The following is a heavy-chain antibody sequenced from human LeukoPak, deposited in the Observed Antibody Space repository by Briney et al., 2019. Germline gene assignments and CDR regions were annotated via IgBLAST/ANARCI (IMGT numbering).Heavy chain of an antibody. CDR2: IKQDGSEK. V-gene: IGHV3-7*03. J-gene: IGHJ3*02. CDR1: VFTFCSYW. CDR3: ARVITMVRGVIDI. D-gene: IGHD3-10*01. Sequence: GGSLRLSCAASVFTFCSYWMSWVREAPGKGLEWVSNIKQDGSEKYYVDSVKGRFTISRDNAKNSLYLQMNSLRAEDTAVYYCARVITMVRGVIDIWGQGTMVTVSS.